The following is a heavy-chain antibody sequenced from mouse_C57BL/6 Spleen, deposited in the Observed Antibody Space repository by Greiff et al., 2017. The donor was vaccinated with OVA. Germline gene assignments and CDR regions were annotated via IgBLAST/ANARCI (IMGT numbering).Heavy chain of an antibody. CDR1: GYSFTSYY. CDR2: IYPGSGNT. J-gene: IGHJ4*01. D-gene: IGHD1-1*01. Sequence: VQLQQSGPELVKPGASVKISCKASGYSFTSYYIHWVKQRPGQGLEWIGWIYPGSGNTKYNEKFKGKATLTADTSSSTAYMQLSSLTSEDSAVYYCASEGVFITTVVAPYYYAMDYWGQGTSVTVSS. V-gene: IGHV1-66*01. CDR3: ASEGVFITTVVAPYYYAMDY.